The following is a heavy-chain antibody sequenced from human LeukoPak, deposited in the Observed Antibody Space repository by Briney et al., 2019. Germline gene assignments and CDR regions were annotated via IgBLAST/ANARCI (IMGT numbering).Heavy chain of an antibody. J-gene: IGHJ4*02. CDR1: GFTFNKYA. V-gene: IGHV3-64D*06. Sequence: GGSLRLSCSASGFTFNKYALHWVRQAPGKGLEYVSGINSDGGSTYYADSVKGKFTISRDNAKNTLYLQMSSLRAEDTAVYYCARQSATVSYDYWGQGTLVTVPS. CDR2: INSDGGST. CDR3: ARQSATVSYDY. D-gene: IGHD4-11*01.